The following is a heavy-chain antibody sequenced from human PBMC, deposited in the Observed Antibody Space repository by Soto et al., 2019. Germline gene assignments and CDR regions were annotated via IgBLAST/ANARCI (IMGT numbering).Heavy chain of an antibody. Sequence: EVQLVQSGAEVKKPGESLRISCKGSGYSFTSYWISWVRQMPGKGLEWMGRIDPSDSYTNYSPSFQGHVTISADKSISTAYLQESRLKASDNAIYYWARRYGSGSYIGYWGQGTLVSVAS. J-gene: IGHJ4*02. CDR2: IDPSDSYT. V-gene: IGHV5-10-1*01. CDR3: ARRYGSGSYIGY. CDR1: GYSFTSYW. D-gene: IGHD3-10*01.